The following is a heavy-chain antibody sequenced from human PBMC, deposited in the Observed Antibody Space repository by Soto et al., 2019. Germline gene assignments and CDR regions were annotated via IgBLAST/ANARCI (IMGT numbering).Heavy chain of an antibody. CDR2: IYYSGST. CDR3: AREDRASSSSYY. CDR1: GGSISSGGYY. J-gene: IGHJ4*02. V-gene: IGHV4-31*03. Sequence: PSETLSLTCTVSGGSISSGGYYWSWIRQHPGKGLEWIGYIYYSGSTYYNPSLKSRVTISVDTSKNQFSLRLSSVTAADTAVYYCAREDRASSSSYYWGQGSLVTV. D-gene: IGHD6-13*01.